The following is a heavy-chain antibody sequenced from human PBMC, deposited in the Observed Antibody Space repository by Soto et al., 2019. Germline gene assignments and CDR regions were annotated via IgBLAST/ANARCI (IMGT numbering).Heavy chain of an antibody. V-gene: IGHV4-31*03. CDR3: ASGYCTSNSCRNWHRL. CDR2: IYNSGST. J-gene: IGHJ4*02. D-gene: IGHD2-2*03. Sequence: TLPLPCTVSAGFLSRGGLHGCRIRQQPGKGLEWIGYIYNSGSTYYNPSLKSRVSMSIDTSKHQFSLRLSSVTAADSAGDYCASGYCTSNSCRNWHRLWGRGTRVTGS. CDR1: AGFLSRGGLH.